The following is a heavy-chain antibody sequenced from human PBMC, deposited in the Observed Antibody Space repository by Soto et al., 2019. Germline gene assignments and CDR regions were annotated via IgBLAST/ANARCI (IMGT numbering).Heavy chain of an antibody. J-gene: IGHJ5*02. CDR1: GYW. V-gene: IGHV5-51*01. D-gene: IGHD6-13*01. Sequence: GYWIAWVRQMPGKGLEWMGIIYPDNSNTKYSRSFQGQVTISADKSSSTAYLQWSSLKASDTAIYYCARQGAAVPTVPLIWFDPWGQGTLVTVSS. CDR3: ARQGAAVPTVPLIWFDP. CDR2: IYPDNSNT.